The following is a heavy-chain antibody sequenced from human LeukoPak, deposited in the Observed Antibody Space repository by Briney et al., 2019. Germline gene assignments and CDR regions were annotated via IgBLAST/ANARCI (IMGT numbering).Heavy chain of an antibody. V-gene: IGHV3-30-3*01. D-gene: IGHD3-9*01. CDR1: GFTFSSYA. Sequence: PGRSLRLSCAASGFTFSSYAMHWVRQAPGKGLEWVAVISYDGSNKYYADSVKGRFTISRDNSKNTLYLQMNSLRAEDTAVYYCAREDRDYDILTGYSREGYFQHWGQGTLVTVSS. J-gene: IGHJ1*01. CDR2: ISYDGSNK. CDR3: AREDRDYDILTGYSREGYFQH.